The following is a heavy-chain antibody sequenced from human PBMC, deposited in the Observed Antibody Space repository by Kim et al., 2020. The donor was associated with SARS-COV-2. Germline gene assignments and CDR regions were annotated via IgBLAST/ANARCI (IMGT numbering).Heavy chain of an antibody. CDR3: AKAPWGSPLRRPFDY. J-gene: IGHJ4*02. Sequence: SGTGRFTISRDNTKNTLYLQMNSRRAEDTAVYYCAKAPWGSPLRRPFDYWGQGTLVIVSS. D-gene: IGHD3-16*01. V-gene: IGHV3-23*01.